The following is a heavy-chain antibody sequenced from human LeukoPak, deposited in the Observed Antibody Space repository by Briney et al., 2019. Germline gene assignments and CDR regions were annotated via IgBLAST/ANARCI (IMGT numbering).Heavy chain of an antibody. D-gene: IGHD3-9*01. CDR3: ARGHYDILTGNYKWTPDY. V-gene: IGHV3-21*06. J-gene: IGHJ4*02. Sequence: GGSLRLSCAASGFTFSSYKMNWVRQAPGRGLEWVSSIHSGGSDVYYADSVKGRFTVSRDNAKNSLFLQMNSLRAEDTALYYCARGHYDILTGNYKWTPDYWGQGTLVAVSS. CDR1: GFTFSSYK. CDR2: IHSGGSDV.